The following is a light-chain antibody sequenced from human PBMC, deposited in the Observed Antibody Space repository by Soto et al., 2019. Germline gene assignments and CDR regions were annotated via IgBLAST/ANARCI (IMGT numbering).Light chain of an antibody. CDR1: QNLNRH. J-gene: IGKJ2*01. CDR2: ASS. V-gene: IGKV1-39*01. CDR3: QQSYSTPLT. Sequence: DIQMTQSPSSLSASVGDRVSITCRATQNLNRHLNWYQQKTGKAPKLLIYASSTLQSGVPSRFSGRGSGAYFTLNISSLQPEDFATYYCQQSYSTPLTFDQGNKLEIK.